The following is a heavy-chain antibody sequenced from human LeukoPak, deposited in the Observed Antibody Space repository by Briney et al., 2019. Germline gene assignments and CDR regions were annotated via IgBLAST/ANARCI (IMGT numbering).Heavy chain of an antibody. D-gene: IGHD5-18*01. Sequence: GGSLRLSCAASGFTFSTYAMSWVRQAPGKGLEWVSAISGSGGSTYYADSVKGRFTISRDNSKNTLYLQMNGLRAEDTAVYYCAKGALYSYAFYGGQGTLVTVSS. V-gene: IGHV3-23*01. J-gene: IGHJ4*02. CDR3: AKGALYSYAFY. CDR2: ISGSGGST. CDR1: GFTFSTYA.